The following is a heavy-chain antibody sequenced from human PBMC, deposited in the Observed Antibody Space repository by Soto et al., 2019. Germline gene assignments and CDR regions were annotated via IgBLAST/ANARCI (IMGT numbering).Heavy chain of an antibody. J-gene: IGHJ5*02. CDR3: AKGDNLGPKTGYAFDP. CDR1: GDSVSSNTAS. D-gene: IGHD5-12*01. V-gene: IGHV6-1*01. Sequence: SQTLSLTCAISGDSVSSNTASWNWIRQSPSRGLEWLGRTYFRSRWYNDYAVSVKSRIIINPDTSNNQFSLQLNSVTPEDTAVYFCAKGDNLGPKTGYAFDPWGQGIMVTVSS. CDR2: TYFRSRWYN.